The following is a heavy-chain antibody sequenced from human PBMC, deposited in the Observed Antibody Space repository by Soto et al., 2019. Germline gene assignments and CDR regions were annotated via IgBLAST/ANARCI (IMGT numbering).Heavy chain of an antibody. CDR1: GFSLTTSGVG. CDR2: IYWDDDK. D-gene: IGHD3-3*01. V-gene: IGHV2-5*02. CDR3: AHRILRTVFGLVTTTAIYFDF. J-gene: IGHJ4*02. Sequence: QITLNKSGPTVVKPAETLTLTCTFSGFSLTTSGVGVGWIRQSPGKAPEWLALIYWDDDKRYSASLKSRLTITKDTSKNQVVLTMASVDPVDTATYYCAHRILRTVFGLVTTTAIYFDFWGQGTPVVVSS.